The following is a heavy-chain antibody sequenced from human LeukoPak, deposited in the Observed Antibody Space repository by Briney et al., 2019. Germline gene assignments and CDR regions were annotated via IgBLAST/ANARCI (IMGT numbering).Heavy chain of an antibody. CDR2: IYYGGSA. CDR1: GGSIRSKNYY. J-gene: IGHJ4*02. Sequence: PSETLSLTCTVSGGSIRSKNYYWGWIRQPPGKGLEWIGSIYYGGSAYYTPSVTSRAAISIDTSENQFSLRLSSVTAADTAVYYCARENTAMVTVDYWGQGTLVTVSS. V-gene: IGHV4-39*07. CDR3: ARENTAMVTVDY. D-gene: IGHD5-18*01.